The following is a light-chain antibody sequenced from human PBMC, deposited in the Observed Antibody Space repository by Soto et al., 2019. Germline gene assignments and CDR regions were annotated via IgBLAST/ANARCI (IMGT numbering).Light chain of an antibody. Sequence: EIVLTQSPGTLSLSPGERATLSCRASQSVSSSDLAWYQQKPGQAPRLLIYGVSSRATGIPDRFSGSGSGTDFTLTIGRLEPEDLALYYCQHYLNSPPLTFGQGTRLQIK. V-gene: IGKV3-20*01. J-gene: IGKJ5*01. CDR2: GVS. CDR3: QHYLNSPPLT. CDR1: QSVSSSD.